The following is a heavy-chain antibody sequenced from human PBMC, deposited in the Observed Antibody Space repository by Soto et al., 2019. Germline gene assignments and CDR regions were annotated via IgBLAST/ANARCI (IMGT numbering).Heavy chain of an antibody. J-gene: IGHJ4*02. CDR2: INHSGST. Sequence: QVQLQQWGAGLLKPSETLSLTCAVYGGSFSGYYWSWIRQPPGKGLEWIGEINHSGSTNHNPSHKSRVTISADTSNNQFSLKLSSVTAADTAVYYCARGWGRIFDYWGQGTIVTVSS. CDR3: ARGWGRIFDY. V-gene: IGHV4-34*01. CDR1: GGSFSGYY. D-gene: IGHD7-27*01.